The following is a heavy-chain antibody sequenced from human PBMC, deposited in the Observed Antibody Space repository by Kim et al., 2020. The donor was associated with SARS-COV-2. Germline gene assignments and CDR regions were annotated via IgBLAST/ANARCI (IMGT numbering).Heavy chain of an antibody. Sequence: GGSLRLSCAASGFTFSRYAMTWVRQAPGKGLEWVSVISVTGDTTYYADSVKGRFTISRDNSKKTLYLQMNSLRAEDTAIYYCAKDPAEYSTSGGVFDYWGQGTLVTVSS. CDR3: AKDPAEYSTSGGVFDY. V-gene: IGHV3-23*01. CDR1: GFTFSRYA. J-gene: IGHJ4*02. CDR2: ISVTGDTT. D-gene: IGHD2-8*01.